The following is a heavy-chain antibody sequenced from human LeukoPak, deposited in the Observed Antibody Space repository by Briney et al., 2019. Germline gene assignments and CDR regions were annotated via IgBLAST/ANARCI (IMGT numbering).Heavy chain of an antibody. J-gene: IGHJ3*01. V-gene: IGHV3-7*01. CDR2: IKEDGSEK. Sequence: GGSLRLSCAASGFIFSRYWMSWVRQAPGKRLEWVANIKEDGSEKAYVDSVKGRFTISRDNAKNALYLQMNSLRVEDTAVYYCARSSYSSSSSVWGQGTMVTVSS. D-gene: IGHD6-6*01. CDR3: ARSSYSSSSSV. CDR1: GFIFSRYW.